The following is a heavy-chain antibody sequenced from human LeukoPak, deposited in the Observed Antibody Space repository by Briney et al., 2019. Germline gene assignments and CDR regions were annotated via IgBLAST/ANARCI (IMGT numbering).Heavy chain of an antibody. Sequence: ASVKVSCKASGGTFSSYAISWVRQAPGQGLEWMGGIIPIFGAANYAQKFQGRVTITADESTSTAYMELSRLRSDDTAVYYCTRDRDGSALRFDPWGQGTLVTVSS. CDR2: IIPIFGAA. J-gene: IGHJ5*02. D-gene: IGHD5-24*01. CDR3: TRDRDGSALRFDP. V-gene: IGHV1-69*13. CDR1: GGTFSSYA.